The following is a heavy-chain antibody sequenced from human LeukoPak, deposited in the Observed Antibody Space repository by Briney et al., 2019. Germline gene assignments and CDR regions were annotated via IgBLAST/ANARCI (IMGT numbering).Heavy chain of an antibody. D-gene: IGHD1-26*01. J-gene: IGHJ4*02. CDR1: GGTFSSYA. CDR2: IIPIFGTA. Sequence: SVKVSCKASGGTFSSYAISWVRQAPGQGLERMGGIIPIFGTANYAQKFQGRVTITADESTSTAYMELSSLRSEDTAVYYCARVGSGSSPFDYWGQGTLVTVSS. CDR3: ARVGSGSSPFDY. V-gene: IGHV1-69*13.